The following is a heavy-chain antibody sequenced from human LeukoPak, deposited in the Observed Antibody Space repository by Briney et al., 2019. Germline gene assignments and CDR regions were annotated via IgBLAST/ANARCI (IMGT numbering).Heavy chain of an antibody. V-gene: IGHV4-39*01. CDR3: ARHTGGAVAGTGLNY. J-gene: IGHJ4*02. CDR2: IYYSGST. CDR1: GGSISSGGYY. D-gene: IGHD6-19*01. Sequence: SSETLSLTCTVSGGSISSGGYYGGWIRHPPGKGLGWIGGIYYSGSTYYNPSLKSRVTISVDTSKNQFSLKLSSVTAADTAVYYCARHTGGAVAGTGLNYWGQGTLVTVSS.